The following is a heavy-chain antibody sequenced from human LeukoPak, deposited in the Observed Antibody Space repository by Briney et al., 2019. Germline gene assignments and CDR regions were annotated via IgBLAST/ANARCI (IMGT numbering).Heavy chain of an antibody. CDR3: ARGGSGWYGNYYYGMDV. CDR2: IYTSGST. Sequence: SETLSLTCTVSGGSISGYYWSWIRQPAGKGLEWIGRIYTSGSTNYNPSLKSRVTMSVDTSKNQFSLKLSSVTAADTAVYYCARGGSGWYGNYYYGMDVWGQGTTVTVSS. D-gene: IGHD6-19*01. J-gene: IGHJ6*02. CDR1: GGSISGYY. V-gene: IGHV4-4*07.